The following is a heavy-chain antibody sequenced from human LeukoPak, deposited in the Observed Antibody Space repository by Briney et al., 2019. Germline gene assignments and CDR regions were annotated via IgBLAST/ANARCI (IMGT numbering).Heavy chain of an antibody. CDR1: GGSFSGYY. CDR2: INHSGST. CDR3: ARGRVGPGNYFDY. D-gene: IGHD1-26*01. Sequence: KPSETLSLTCAVYGGSFSGYYWSWIRQPPGKGLEWIGEINHSGSTNHNPSLKSRVTISVDTSKNQFSLKLSSVTAADTAVYYCARGRVGPGNYFDYWGQGTLVTVSS. J-gene: IGHJ4*02. V-gene: IGHV4-34*01.